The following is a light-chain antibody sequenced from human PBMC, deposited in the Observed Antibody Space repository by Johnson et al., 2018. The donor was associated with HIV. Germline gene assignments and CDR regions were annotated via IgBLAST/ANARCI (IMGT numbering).Light chain of an antibody. CDR1: NSNIGNNY. J-gene: IGLJ1*01. Sequence: QSVLTQPPSVSAAPGQKVTISCSGSNSNIGNNYVSWYQHLPGTAPKLLIYDNDQRPSGIPDRFSGSKSGTSATLGITGLQTGDEADYYGGTWDSSLSAGVFGTGTKVTVL. V-gene: IGLV1-51*01. CDR2: DND. CDR3: GTWDSSLSAGV.